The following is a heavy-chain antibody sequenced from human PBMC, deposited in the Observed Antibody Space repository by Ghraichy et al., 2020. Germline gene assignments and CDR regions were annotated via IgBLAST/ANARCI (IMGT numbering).Heavy chain of an antibody. CDR2: ISSSTNYI. J-gene: IGHJ6*02. V-gene: IGHV3-21*01. D-gene: IGHD3-16*01. CDR3: ARGDIKITFGGDNGMDV. Sequence: GGSLRLSCAASGFTFNTYSMNWVRQAPGKGLEWVSSISSSTNYIYYGDSVKGRFTISRDNAKNSLYLQMNSLTAEDTAVYYCARGDIKITFGGDNGMDVWGHGTPVTVSS. CDR1: GFTFNTYS.